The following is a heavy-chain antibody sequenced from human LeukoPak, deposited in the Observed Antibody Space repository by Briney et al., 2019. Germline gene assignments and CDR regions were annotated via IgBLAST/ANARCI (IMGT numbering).Heavy chain of an antibody. D-gene: IGHD5-24*01. V-gene: IGHV4-31*03. CDR1: GGSISSGGYY. CDR2: IYYSGST. J-gene: IGHJ6*03. CDR3: ARERRGDGYNQYYYYMDV. Sequence: SQTLSLTCTVSGGSISSGGYYWSWIRQHPGKGLEWIGYIYYSGSTYYNPSLKSRVTISVDTSKNQFSLKLSPVTAADTAVYYCARERRGDGYNQYYYYMDVWGKGTTVTVSS.